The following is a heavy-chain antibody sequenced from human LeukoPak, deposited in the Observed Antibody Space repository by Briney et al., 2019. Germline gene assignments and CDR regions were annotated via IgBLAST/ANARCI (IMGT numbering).Heavy chain of an antibody. CDR1: GFTFSSYS. CDR3: ARGGSRYSSGWRFDD. V-gene: IGHV3-21*01. CDR2: ISSSSSYI. D-gene: IGHD6-19*01. Sequence: GGSLRLSCAASGFTFSSYSMNWVRQAPGKGLEWVSSISSSSSYIYYADSVKGRFTISRDNSKNTLYLQMNSLRAEDTAVYYCARGGSRYSSGWRFDDWGQGTLVTVSS. J-gene: IGHJ4*02.